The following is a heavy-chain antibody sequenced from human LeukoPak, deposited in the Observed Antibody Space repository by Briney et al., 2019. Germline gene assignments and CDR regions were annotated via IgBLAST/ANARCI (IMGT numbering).Heavy chain of an antibody. D-gene: IGHD3-22*01. J-gene: IGHJ3*02. CDR1: GYTFTGYY. Sequence: ASVKVSCKASGYTFTGYYMHWVRQAPGRGLEWMGWIIPNSGGTNYAQKFQGWVTMTRDTSISTAYMELSRLRSDDTAVYYCARDLRYYYDSSGYYFDAFDIWGQGTMVTVSS. V-gene: IGHV1-2*04. CDR3: ARDLRYYYDSSGYYFDAFDI. CDR2: IIPNSGGT.